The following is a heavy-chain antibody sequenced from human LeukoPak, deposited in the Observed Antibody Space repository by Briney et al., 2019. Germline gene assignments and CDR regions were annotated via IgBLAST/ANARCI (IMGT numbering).Heavy chain of an antibody. Sequence: SETLSLTCTVSGGSITSNTYYWGWIRQPPGKGLEWIGTIYSSGSTYYNPSLKSRVTLSVDTSESHFSLKLSSVTAADTAVNYCARLCGSSSGWGKGYFDYWGQGTLVTVSS. CDR3: ARLCGSSSGWGKGYFDY. CDR1: GGSITSNTYY. J-gene: IGHJ4*02. V-gene: IGHV4-39*02. CDR2: IYSSGST. D-gene: IGHD3-10*01.